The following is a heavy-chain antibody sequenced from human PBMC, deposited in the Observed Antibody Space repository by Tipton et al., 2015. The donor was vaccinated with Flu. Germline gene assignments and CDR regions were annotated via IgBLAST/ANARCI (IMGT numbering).Heavy chain of an antibody. CDR3: ARDLRGYSGYTGGDAFDV. V-gene: IGHV4-4*07. Sequence: TLSLTCTVSVGSIRINYWGWLRQPAGKGLVWIGRISHSGSTNYNVSLNGRVIMSVDPSKGQLSLRLSSATAADTAKYYCARDLRGYSGYTGGDAFDVWGQGTVVTVSS. J-gene: IGHJ3*01. D-gene: IGHD5-12*01. CDR2: ISHSGST. CDR1: VGSIRINY.